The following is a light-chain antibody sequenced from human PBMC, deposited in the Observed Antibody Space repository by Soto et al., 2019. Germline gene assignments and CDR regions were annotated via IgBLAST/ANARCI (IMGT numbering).Light chain of an antibody. J-gene: IGKJ2*01. V-gene: IGKV2-30*01. Sequence: DVVMTQSPLSLPVTLGQPASISCRSSQSLLCSDGNTYLNWFQQRPGQSPRRLIYKVSNRDSGVPARFSGSGSGTDFTLKISRVEAEDVGVYYCMQGTHWPPMYTFGQGTKLEIK. CDR1: QSLLCSDGNTY. CDR2: KVS. CDR3: MQGTHWPPMYT.